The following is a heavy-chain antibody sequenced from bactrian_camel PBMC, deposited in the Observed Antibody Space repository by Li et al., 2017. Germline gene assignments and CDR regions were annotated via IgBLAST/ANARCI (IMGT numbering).Heavy chain of an antibody. D-gene: IGHD6*01. Sequence: HVQLVESGGGSVQAGGSLRLSCAASGYTGRPYCLGWFRQAPGKEREGVAAIDPSGFSPYYASSVEGRFTISRDNAKNTLYLQMDSLKLDDTAAYYCAAGDRSYGDTCRNKYWGQGTQVTVS. CDR3: AAGDRSYGDTCRNKY. J-gene: IGHJ4*01. CDR2: IDPSGFSP. V-gene: IGHV3S1*01. CDR1: GYTGRPYC.